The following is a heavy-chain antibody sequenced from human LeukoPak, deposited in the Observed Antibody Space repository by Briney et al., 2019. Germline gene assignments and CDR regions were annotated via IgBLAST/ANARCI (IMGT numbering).Heavy chain of an antibody. Sequence: GASVKVSCKASGNTFTGYYMHWVRQAPGQGLEWMGIINPSGGSTGYAQKFQGRVTMTRDMSTSTVYMELSSLRSEDTAVYYCARGPTTVTRTFDYWGQGSLVTVSS. D-gene: IGHD4-17*01. J-gene: IGHJ4*02. CDR1: GNTFTGYY. CDR2: INPSGGST. V-gene: IGHV1-46*01. CDR3: ARGPTTVTRTFDY.